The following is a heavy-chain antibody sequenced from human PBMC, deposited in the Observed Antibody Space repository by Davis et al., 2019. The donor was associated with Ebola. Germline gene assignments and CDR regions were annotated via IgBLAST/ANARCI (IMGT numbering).Heavy chain of an antibody. Sequence: GGSLRLSCEASGFSFSNFGMHWVRQAPGKGLEWVAVISFDGGGRFFAESVKGRFSISRDNSNNILYLQMNSLRKEDTAVYYCAKEEVSMTTFFEFSHGMDVWGKGTTVSVSS. J-gene: IGHJ6*04. CDR2: ISFDGGGR. CDR3: AKEEVSMTTFFEFSHGMDV. D-gene: IGHD4-11*01. CDR1: GFSFSNFG. V-gene: IGHV3-30*18.